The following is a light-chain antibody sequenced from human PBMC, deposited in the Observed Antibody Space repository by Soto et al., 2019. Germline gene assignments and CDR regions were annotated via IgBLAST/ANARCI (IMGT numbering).Light chain of an antibody. CDR2: GAS. Sequence: ENGLTRWPGQVPLSLGERATLSCRASQSVSNDFLAWYHQKPGQAPRLLIYGASTRATDVPDRFNGSGSGTDFVLTINMLEPEDSAVYFRQQDGGPPLAVGPGTKVDIK. V-gene: IGKV3-20*01. CDR1: QSVSNDF. J-gene: IGKJ3*01. CDR3: QQDGGPPLA.